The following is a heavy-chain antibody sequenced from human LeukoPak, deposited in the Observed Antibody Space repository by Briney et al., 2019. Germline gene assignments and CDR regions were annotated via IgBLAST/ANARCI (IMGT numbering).Heavy chain of an antibody. Sequence: GGSLRLSCAASGFTFSSYSMSWVRQAPGKGLEWVSAISGIGGSTSYADPMKGRCTISRDNSKNTLYLQMNSLRAEDTAVYYCAKDIRDGGGGLYDGMDVRGKGTTVTVSP. CDR1: GFTFSSYS. D-gene: IGHD3-3*01. V-gene: IGHV3-23*01. CDR3: AKDIRDGGGGLYDGMDV. J-gene: IGHJ6*04. CDR2: ISGIGGST.